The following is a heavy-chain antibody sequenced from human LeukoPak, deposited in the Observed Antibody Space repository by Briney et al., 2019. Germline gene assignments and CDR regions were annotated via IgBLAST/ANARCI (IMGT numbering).Heavy chain of an antibody. V-gene: IGHV3-74*01. CDR2: INSDGSST. CDR1: GFTFGSYW. D-gene: IGHD5-18*01. Sequence: GGSLRLSCAASGFTFGSYWMHWVRQAPGKGLVWVSRINSDGSSTSYADSVKGRFTISRDNAKNTLYLQMNSLRAEDTAVYYCARDQDSYGYGDYWGQGTLVTVSS. CDR3: ARDQDSYGYGDY. J-gene: IGHJ4*02.